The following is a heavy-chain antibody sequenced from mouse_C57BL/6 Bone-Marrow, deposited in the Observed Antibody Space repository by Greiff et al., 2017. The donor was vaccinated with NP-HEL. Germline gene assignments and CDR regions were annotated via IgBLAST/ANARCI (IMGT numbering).Heavy chain of an antibody. Sequence: EVKLVESGPGMVKPSQSLSLTCTVTGYSITSGYDWHWIRHFPGNKLEWMGYISYSGSTNYNPSLKSRISITHDTSKNHFFLKLNSVTTEDTATYYCARGGPAWFAYWGQGTLVTVSA. CDR3: ARGGPAWFAY. CDR2: ISYSGST. V-gene: IGHV3-1*01. CDR1: GYSITSGYD. J-gene: IGHJ3*01.